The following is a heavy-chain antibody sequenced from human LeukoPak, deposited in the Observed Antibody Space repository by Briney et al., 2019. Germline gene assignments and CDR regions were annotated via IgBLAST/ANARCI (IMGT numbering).Heavy chain of an antibody. J-gene: IGHJ3*02. CDR1: GYTFTDYW. D-gene: IGHD3-10*01. Sequence: GESLKISCKASGYTFTDYWIGWVRQVPGKGREWMGLIYPDDSDTRYTSSFQGQVTISADKSVNTAFLQWSSLKASDTAMYYCAKTYYYGSGTPAHAFDIWGQGTMVTVSA. CDR2: IYPDDSDT. CDR3: AKTYYYGSGTPAHAFDI. V-gene: IGHV5-51*01.